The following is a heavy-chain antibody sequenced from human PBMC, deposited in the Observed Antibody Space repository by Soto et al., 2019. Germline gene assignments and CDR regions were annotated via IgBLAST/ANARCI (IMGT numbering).Heavy chain of an antibody. CDR2: INPNSGDT. CDR3: AKEFSAAGTFFDY. J-gene: IGHJ4*02. V-gene: IGHV1-2*04. CDR1: GYTFTGYY. Sequence: ASVKVSCKASGYTFTGYYMHWVRQAPGQGLEWMGWINPNSGDTNYAQKFQGWVTMTRDTSISTAYMELSRLRSDDTAVYYCAKEFSAAGTFFDYWGQGTLVTVSS. D-gene: IGHD6-13*01.